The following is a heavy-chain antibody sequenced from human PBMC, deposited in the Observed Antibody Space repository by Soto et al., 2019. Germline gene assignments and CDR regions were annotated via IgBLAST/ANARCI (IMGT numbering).Heavy chain of an antibody. Sequence: EVQLVESGGGLVQPGGSLRLSCAASGFGVSNNYMSWVRQAPGKGLEWVSAINSGGNTYYADSVKGIFTISGDNSKNTVYLNLSSVGAEDTSLYYCARGGDSYGYGEYYYYGMDVWGQGTTVTVSS. CDR3: ARGGDSYGYGEYYYYGMDV. D-gene: IGHD5-18*01. CDR1: GFGVSNNY. V-gene: IGHV3-66*01. J-gene: IGHJ6*02. CDR2: INSGGNT.